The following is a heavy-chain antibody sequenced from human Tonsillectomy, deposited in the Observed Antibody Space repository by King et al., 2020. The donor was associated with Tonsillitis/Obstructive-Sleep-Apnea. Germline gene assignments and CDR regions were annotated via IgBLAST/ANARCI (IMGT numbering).Heavy chain of an antibody. J-gene: IGHJ4*02. CDR1: GFTFSSSW. CDR3: ARSRHCSRTSCYDFDY. CDR2: INSDGSSA. Sequence: VQLVESGGGLVQPGGSLRLSCAASGFTFSSSWMHWVRQAPGKGLVWVSRINSDGSSASYADSVKGRFTISRDNAKNTLYLQMNSLRAEDTAVYYCARSRHCSRTSCYDFDYWGQGTLVTVSS. V-gene: IGHV3-74*01. D-gene: IGHD2-2*01.